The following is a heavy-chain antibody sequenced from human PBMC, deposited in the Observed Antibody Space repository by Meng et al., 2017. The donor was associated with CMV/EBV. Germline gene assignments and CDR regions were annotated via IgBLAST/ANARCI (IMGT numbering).Heavy chain of an antibody. V-gene: IGHV4-34*01. D-gene: IGHD6-13*01. J-gene: IGHJ4*02. CDR2: INHSGST. CDR1: GGPFSGYY. Sequence: QVQLQQWGAGLLKPSEPLSLTCAVYGGPFSGYYWSWIRQPPGKGLEWIGEINHSGSTNYNPSLKSRVTISVDTSKNQFSLKLSSVTAADTAVYYCARGGIAAAGPFDYWGQGTLVTVSS. CDR3: ARGGIAAAGPFDY.